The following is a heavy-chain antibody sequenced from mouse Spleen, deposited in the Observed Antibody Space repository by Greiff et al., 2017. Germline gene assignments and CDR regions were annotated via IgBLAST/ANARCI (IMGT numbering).Heavy chain of an antibody. CDR3: ARWGWLYYFDY. V-gene: IGHV5-9*04. CDR1: GFTFSSYT. CDR2: ISSGGGNT. D-gene: IGHD2-3*01. Sequence: EVKLMESGGGLVKPGGSLKLSCAASGFTFSSYTMSWVRQTPAKRLEWVATISSGGGNTYYPDSVKGRFTISRDNARNTLYLQMSSLRSEDTAMYYCARWGWLYYFDYWGQGTTLTVSS. J-gene: IGHJ2*01.